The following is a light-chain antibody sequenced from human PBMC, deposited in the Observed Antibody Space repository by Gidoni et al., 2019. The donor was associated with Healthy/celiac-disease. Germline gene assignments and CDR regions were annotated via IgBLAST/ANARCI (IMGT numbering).Light chain of an antibody. CDR1: QSISSW. Sequence: DIPMTQSPSTLSASVGDRVTITCRPSQSISSWLAWYQQKPGKAPKLLIYRASSLESGVPARFSGSGSGTEFTLTISSLQPDDFATYYCQQYYSYSMTFGQGTKVEIK. CDR2: RAS. J-gene: IGKJ1*01. V-gene: IGKV1-5*03. CDR3: QQYYSYSMT.